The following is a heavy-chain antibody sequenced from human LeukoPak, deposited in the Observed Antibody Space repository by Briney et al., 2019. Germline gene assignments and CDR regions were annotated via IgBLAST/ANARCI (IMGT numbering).Heavy chain of an antibody. CDR1: GFTFSSYG. V-gene: IGHV3-30*18. CDR3: AKARYYYGSGRSYYFDY. J-gene: IGHJ4*02. CDR2: ISYDGSNK. Sequence: PGGSLRLSCAASGFTFSSYGMHWVPQAPGKGLEWGAVISYDGSNKYYADSVKGRFTISRDNSKNTLYLQMNSLRAEDTAVYYCAKARYYYGSGRSYYFDYWGQGTLVTVSS. D-gene: IGHD3-10*01.